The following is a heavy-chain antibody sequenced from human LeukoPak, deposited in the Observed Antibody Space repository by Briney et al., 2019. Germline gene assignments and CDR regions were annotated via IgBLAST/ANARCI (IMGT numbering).Heavy chain of an antibody. J-gene: IGHJ4*02. V-gene: IGHV1-8*01. CDR2: MNPNSGNT. Sequence: GASVKVSCKASGYTFTSYDINWVRQATGQGLEWMGWMNPNSGNTGYAQKFQGRVTMTRSTSISTAYMELSSLRFEDTAVYYCAVEYSSSSYFDYWGQGTLVTVSS. D-gene: IGHD6-6*01. CDR3: AVEYSSSSYFDY. CDR1: GYTFTSYD.